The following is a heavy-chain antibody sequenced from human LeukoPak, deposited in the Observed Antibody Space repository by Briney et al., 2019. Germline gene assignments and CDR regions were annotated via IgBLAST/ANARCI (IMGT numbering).Heavy chain of an antibody. D-gene: IGHD7-27*01. Sequence: GGSLRPSCAASGFTFSSYAMSWVRQAPGKGLEWVSGISGSGGSTYYADSVKGRFTISRDNSKNTLYLQMNSLRAEDTAVYYCAKDSRLGIEVYWGQGTRVTVSS. J-gene: IGHJ4*02. CDR2: ISGSGGST. CDR1: GFTFSSYA. CDR3: AKDSRLGIEVY. V-gene: IGHV3-23*01.